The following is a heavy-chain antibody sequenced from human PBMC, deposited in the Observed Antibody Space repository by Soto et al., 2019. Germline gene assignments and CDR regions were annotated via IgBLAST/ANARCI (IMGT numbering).Heavy chain of an antibody. CDR2: IYYSGST. V-gene: IGHV4-31*03. CDR3: ARDDRDGYSPSGVYFDY. Sequence: LSLTCTVSGGSISSGGYYWSWIHQHPGKGLEWIGYIYYSGSTYYNPSLKSRVTISVDTSKNQFSLKLSSVTAADTAVYYCARDDRDGYSPSGVYFDYWGQGTLVPVSS. CDR1: GGSISSGGYY. J-gene: IGHJ4*02. D-gene: IGHD4-4*01.